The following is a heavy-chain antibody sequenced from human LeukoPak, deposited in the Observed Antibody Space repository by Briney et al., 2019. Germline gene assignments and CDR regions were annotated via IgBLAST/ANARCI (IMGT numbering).Heavy chain of an antibody. CDR1: GFTFSSYS. V-gene: IGHV3-21*01. D-gene: IGHD3-9*01. J-gene: IGHJ6*03. CDR3: AREYYDILTGYYTDYYYYMDV. CDR2: ISSSSSYI. Sequence: PGGSLRLSCAASGFTFSSYSMNWVRQAPGKGLEWVSSISSSSSYIYYADSVKGRFTISRDNAKNSLYLQMNSLRAEDTAVYYCAREYYDILTGYYTDYYYYMDVWGKGTTVTISS.